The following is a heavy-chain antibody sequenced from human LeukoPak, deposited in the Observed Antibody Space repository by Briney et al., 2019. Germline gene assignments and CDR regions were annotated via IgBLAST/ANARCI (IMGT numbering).Heavy chain of an antibody. CDR1: GFTFSSYG. CDR2: IWYDGSNT. J-gene: IGHJ5*02. D-gene: IGHD6-6*01. Sequence: PGGSLRLSCAASGFTFSSYGMHWVRQAPGKGLEWVAVIWYDGSNTYYADSVKGRFTISRDNSKNTLYLQMNSLRAEDTAVYYCARAGIAARRPNNWFDPWGQGTLVTVSS. V-gene: IGHV3-33*01. CDR3: ARAGIAARRPNNWFDP.